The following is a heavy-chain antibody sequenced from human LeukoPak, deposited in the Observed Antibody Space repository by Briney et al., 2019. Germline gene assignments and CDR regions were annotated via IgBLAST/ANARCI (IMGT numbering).Heavy chain of an antibody. CDR3: AREVTMVRGVITN. Sequence: SETLSLTCTVSGGSISSYYWGWIRQPPGKGLEWIGSIYHSGSTYYNPSLKSRVSISVDTSKNQFSLKLSSVTAADTAVYYCAREVTMVRGVITNWGQGTLVTVYS. CDR2: IYHSGST. CDR1: GGSISSYY. J-gene: IGHJ4*02. V-gene: IGHV4-38-2*02. D-gene: IGHD3-10*01.